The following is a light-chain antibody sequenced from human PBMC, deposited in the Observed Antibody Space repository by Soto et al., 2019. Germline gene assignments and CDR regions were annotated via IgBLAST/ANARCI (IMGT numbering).Light chain of an antibody. CDR3: QQYGSSPQT. CDR2: GAS. J-gene: IGKJ1*01. CDR1: QSVNTN. Sequence: EIIMTQSLSTLSVYPEERATFYCMASQSVNTNLAWYQLKPGQAPRLLVYGASIRATGIPARFSGSGSGTDFTLAISRLEPEDFAVYYCQQYGSSPQTFGQGTKVDIK. V-gene: IGKV3-20*01.